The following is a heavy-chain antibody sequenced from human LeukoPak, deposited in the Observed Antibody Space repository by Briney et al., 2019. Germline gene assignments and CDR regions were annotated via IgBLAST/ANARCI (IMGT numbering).Heavy chain of an antibody. CDR3: ARDGGGYSYGYLDY. CDR1: GFIFSSYW. D-gene: IGHD5-18*01. Sequence: GGSLRLSCAASGFIFSSYWMSWVRQAPGKGLEWVANIKQDGSEKYYVDSVKGRFTISRDNAKNSLYLQMNSLRAEDTAVYYCARDGGGYSYGYLDYWGQGTLVTVSS. CDR2: IKQDGSEK. J-gene: IGHJ4*02. V-gene: IGHV3-7*01.